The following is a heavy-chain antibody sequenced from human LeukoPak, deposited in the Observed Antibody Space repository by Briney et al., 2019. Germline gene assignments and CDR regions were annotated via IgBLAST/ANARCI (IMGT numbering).Heavy chain of an antibody. D-gene: IGHD3-10*01. CDR2: IYYSGST. V-gene: IGHV4-39*07. J-gene: IGHJ5*02. Sequence: SETLSLTCTVSGASINSYYWSWIRQPPGKGLEWIGSIYYSGSTYYNPSLKSRVSMSVDTSKNQFSLKLSSVTAADTAVYYCARDSGTTGEVKFDPWGQGTLVTVSS. CDR1: GASINSYY. CDR3: ARDSGTTGEVKFDP.